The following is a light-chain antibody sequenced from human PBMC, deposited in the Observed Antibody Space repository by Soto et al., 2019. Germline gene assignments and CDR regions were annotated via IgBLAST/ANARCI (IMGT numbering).Light chain of an antibody. J-gene: IGKJ5*01. Sequence: SPGTLSLSPGERATLSCRANQTVSSYLTWYQQRPGQAPRLLIYGASKRATGIPDRFSGSGSGTDFTLTISRLEPEDFALYYCQQYGTSPITFGQGTRLEIK. CDR3: QQYGTSPIT. V-gene: IGKV3-20*01. CDR2: GAS. CDR1: QTVSSY.